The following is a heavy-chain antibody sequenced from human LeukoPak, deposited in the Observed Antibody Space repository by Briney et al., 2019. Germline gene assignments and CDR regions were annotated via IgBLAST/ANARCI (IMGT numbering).Heavy chain of an antibody. J-gene: IGHJ4*02. Sequence: ASVKVSCKASGYTFTSYYMHWVRRAPGQGLEWMGWINPNTGGTNFAQRFQGRVTMTRDTSIRTTYMELSRLTSDDTAVYYCARDLRPASTVVIPGEFDFWAQGTLVTVSS. CDR1: GYTFTSYY. CDR3: ARDLRPASTVVIPGEFDF. D-gene: IGHD4-23*01. CDR2: INPNTGGT. V-gene: IGHV1-2*02.